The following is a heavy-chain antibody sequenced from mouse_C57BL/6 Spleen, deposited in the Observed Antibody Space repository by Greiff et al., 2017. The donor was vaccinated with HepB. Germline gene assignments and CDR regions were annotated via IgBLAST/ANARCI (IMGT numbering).Heavy chain of an antibody. Sequence: QVQLQQSGAELARPGASVKMSCKASGYTFTSYTMHWVKQRPGQGLEWIGYINPSSGYTKYNQKFKDKATLTADKSSSTAYMQLSSLTSEDSAVYYCARGLIYYDYPAYWGQGTLVTVSA. CDR3: ARGLIYYDYPAY. CDR2: INPSSGYT. V-gene: IGHV1-4*01. CDR1: GYTFTSYT. D-gene: IGHD2-4*01. J-gene: IGHJ3*01.